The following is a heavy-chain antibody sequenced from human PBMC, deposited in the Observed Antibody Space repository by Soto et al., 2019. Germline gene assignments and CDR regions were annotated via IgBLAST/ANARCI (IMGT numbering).Heavy chain of an antibody. CDR3: ARESSIYYDSSGYYDAFDI. Sequence: EVQLVESGGGLVQPGGSLRLSCAASGFTFSSYEMNWVRQAPGKGLEWVSYISSSSSTIYYADSVKGRFTISRDNAKNSLYLQMNSLRDEDTAVYYCARESSIYYDSSGYYDAFDIWGQGTMVTVSS. V-gene: IGHV3-48*03. CDR1: GFTFSSYE. D-gene: IGHD3-22*01. CDR2: ISSSSSTI. J-gene: IGHJ3*02.